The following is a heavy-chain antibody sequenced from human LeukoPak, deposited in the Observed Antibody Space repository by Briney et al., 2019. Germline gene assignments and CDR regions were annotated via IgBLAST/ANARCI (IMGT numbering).Heavy chain of an antibody. CDR2: INTNTGNP. V-gene: IGHV7-4-1*02. Sequence: ASVKVSCKASGYTFTSYAMNWVRQAPGQGLEWMGWINTNTGNPTYAQGFTGRFVFSLDTSVSTAHLQISSLKAEDTAVYYCARDNEGVLLWFGELSVPDAFDIWGQGTMVTVSS. CDR1: GYTFTSYA. D-gene: IGHD3-10*01. J-gene: IGHJ3*02. CDR3: ARDNEGVLLWFGELSVPDAFDI.